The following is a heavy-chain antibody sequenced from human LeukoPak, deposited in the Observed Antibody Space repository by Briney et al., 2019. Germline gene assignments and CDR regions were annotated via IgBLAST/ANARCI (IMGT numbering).Heavy chain of an antibody. CDR3: AGERLVVPATENYFDY. J-gene: IGHJ4*02. CDR2: IKQDGSEK. Sequence: GGSLRLSCAASGFTFSSYWMSWVRQAPGKGLEWVANIKQDGSEKYYVDSVKGRFTISRDNAKNSLYLQMNSLRAEDTAVYYCAGERLVVPATENYFDYWGQGTLVTDSS. V-gene: IGHV3-7*01. CDR1: GFTFSSYW. D-gene: IGHD2-2*01.